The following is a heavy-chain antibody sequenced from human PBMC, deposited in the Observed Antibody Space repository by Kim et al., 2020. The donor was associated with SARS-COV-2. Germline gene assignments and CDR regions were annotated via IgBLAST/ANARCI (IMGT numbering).Heavy chain of an antibody. Sequence: YANSGKGRLTISRDNSKHTLYLQVNSLRAEDTAVYYCARTLVLSGYYGMDVWGQGTTVTVSS. J-gene: IGHJ6*02. CDR3: ARTLVLSGYYGMDV. V-gene: IGHV3-33*01. D-gene: IGHD3-10*01.